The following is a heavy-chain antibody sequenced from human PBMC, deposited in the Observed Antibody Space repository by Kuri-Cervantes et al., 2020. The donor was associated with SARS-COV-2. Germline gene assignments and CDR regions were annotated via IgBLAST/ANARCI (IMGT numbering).Heavy chain of an antibody. Sequence: GGSLRLSCAASAFTFSIYGMHWVRQTPGGGLEWVSAIDNSGAKTQYADFVKGRSTISRHNSKRAVYLKANSLRAEDTAVYYCAKSPLGELLLYYFDYWGQGTRVTVSS. J-gene: IGHJ4*02. CDR3: AKSPLGELLLYYFDY. V-gene: IGHV3-23*01. CDR1: AFTFSIYG. CDR2: IDNSGAKT. D-gene: IGHD1-26*01.